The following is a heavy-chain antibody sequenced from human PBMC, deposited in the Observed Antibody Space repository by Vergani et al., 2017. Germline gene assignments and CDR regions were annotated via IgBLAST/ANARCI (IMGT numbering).Heavy chain of an antibody. Sequence: QVQLQESGPGLVKPSETLSLTCTVSGGSISSYYWSWIRQPAGKGLEWIGRIYTSGSTNSNPSLKSRVTMSVDTSKNQFSLKLSSVTAADTAVYYCARERANWNDSARRGNTYYYYMDVWGKGTTVTVSS. V-gene: IGHV4-4*07. CDR3: ARERANWNDSARRGNTYYYYMDV. D-gene: IGHD1-1*01. CDR2: IYTSGST. CDR1: GGSISSYY. J-gene: IGHJ6*03.